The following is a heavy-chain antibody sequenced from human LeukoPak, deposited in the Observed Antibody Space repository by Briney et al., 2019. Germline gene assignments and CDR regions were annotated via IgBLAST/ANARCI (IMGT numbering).Heavy chain of an antibody. Sequence: PGGSLRLSCAASGFTFSSYAMSWVRQAPGKGLEWVSAISGSGGSTYYADSVKGRFTISRDNSKNTLYLQMNSLRAEDTGVDYCAKALGYDDYGDYGPTFDYWGQGTLVTVSS. J-gene: IGHJ4*02. CDR3: AKALGYDDYGDYGPTFDY. CDR2: ISGSGGST. CDR1: GFTFSSYA. D-gene: IGHD4-17*01. V-gene: IGHV3-23*01.